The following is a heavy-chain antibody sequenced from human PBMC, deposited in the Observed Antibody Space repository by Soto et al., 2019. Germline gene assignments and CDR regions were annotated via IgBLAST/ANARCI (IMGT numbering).Heavy chain of an antibody. Sequence: PGGSLRLSCAASGFTFGSYWMSWVRQAPGKGLEWVANIKQNGSEKFYVDSVKGRFTISRDDAKNSLYLQMNSLRAEDTAVYYCAKDRPEYSGYDYILYYFDYWGQGTLVTVSS. V-gene: IGHV3-7*01. CDR3: AKDRPEYSGYDYILYYFDY. CDR2: IKQNGSEK. CDR1: GFTFGSYW. D-gene: IGHD5-12*01. J-gene: IGHJ4*02.